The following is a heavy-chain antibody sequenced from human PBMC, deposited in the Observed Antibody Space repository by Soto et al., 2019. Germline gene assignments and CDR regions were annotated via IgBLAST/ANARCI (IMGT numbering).Heavy chain of an antibody. Sequence: QVQLVASGGGVVQPGRSLRLSCAASGFTFSSYGMHWVRQAPGKGLEWVAVISYDGSNKYYADSVKGRFTISRDNSKNTLYLQMNSLRAEDTAVYYCAKDRSRVYYYYYGMDVWGQGTTVTVSS. CDR1: GFTFSSYG. CDR2: ISYDGSNK. V-gene: IGHV3-30*18. J-gene: IGHJ6*02. CDR3: AKDRSRVYYYYYGMDV.